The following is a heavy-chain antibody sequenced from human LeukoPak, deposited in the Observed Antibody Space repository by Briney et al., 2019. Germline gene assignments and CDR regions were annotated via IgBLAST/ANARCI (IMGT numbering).Heavy chain of an antibody. V-gene: IGHV4-34*01. CDR1: GGSFSGYY. J-gene: IGHJ4*02. Sequence: SETLSLTCAVYGGSFSGYYWSWIRQPPGKGLEWIGEINHSGSTNYNPSLKSRVTISVDTSKNQFSLKLSSVTAADTAVYYCARGLYNYGSSALDYWGQGTLVTVSS. CDR3: ARGLYNYGSSALDY. CDR2: INHSGST. D-gene: IGHD3-22*01.